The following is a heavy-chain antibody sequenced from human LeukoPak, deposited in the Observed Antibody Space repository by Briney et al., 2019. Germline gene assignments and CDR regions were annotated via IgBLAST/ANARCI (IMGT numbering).Heavy chain of an antibody. D-gene: IGHD1-26*01. J-gene: IGHJ4*02. Sequence: GGSLRLSCAASGFTFSSYSMNWVRQAPGKGLEWVSYISTSSSTIYYADSVKGRFTISRDNAKNSLYLQMNSLRAEDTAVYYCARVRSSASGSYYDYWGQGTLVTVSS. CDR2: ISTSSSTI. CDR1: GFTFSSYS. V-gene: IGHV3-48*04. CDR3: ARVRSSASGSYYDY.